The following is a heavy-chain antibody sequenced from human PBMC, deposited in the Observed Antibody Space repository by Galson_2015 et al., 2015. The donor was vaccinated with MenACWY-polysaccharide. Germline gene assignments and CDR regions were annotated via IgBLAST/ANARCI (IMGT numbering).Heavy chain of an antibody. V-gene: IGHV1-3*01. CDR2: INAGNGNT. CDR3: ARAQGYCSSTSCYPHDY. J-gene: IGHJ4*02. D-gene: IGHD2-2*01. CDR1: GYTFTSYA. Sequence: SVKVSCKASGYTFTSYAMHWVRQAPGQRLEWMGWINAGNGNTKYSQKFQGRVTITRDTSASTAYTELSSLRSEDTAVYYCARAQGYCSSTSCYPHDYWGQGTLVTVSS.